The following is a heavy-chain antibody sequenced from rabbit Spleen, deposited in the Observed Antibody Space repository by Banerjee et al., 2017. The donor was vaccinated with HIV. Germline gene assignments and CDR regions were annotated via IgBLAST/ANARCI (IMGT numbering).Heavy chain of an antibody. J-gene: IGHJ4*01. V-gene: IGHV1S47*01. Sequence: QEQLVESGGGLVQPEGSLTLTCTASGFSFSNKAVMCWVRQAPGKGLEWIACINAVTGKAVYASWVNGRFTISRSTSLNTVDLKMTSLTAADTATYFCARDLAGYVGFGYISYLDLWGPGTLVTVS. D-gene: IGHD4-2*01. CDR2: INAVTGKA. CDR1: GFSFSNKA. CDR3: ARDLAGYVGFGYISYLDL.